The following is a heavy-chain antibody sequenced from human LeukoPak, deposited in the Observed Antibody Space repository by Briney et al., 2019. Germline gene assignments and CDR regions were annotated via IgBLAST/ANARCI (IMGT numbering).Heavy chain of an antibody. D-gene: IGHD4-17*01. Sequence: SETLSLTCTVPGGSISSGGYYWSRIRQHPGKGLEWIGYIYYSGSTYYNPSLKSRVTISVDTSKNQFSLKLSSVTAADTAVYYCARLGLGYGDSGDYWGQGTLVTVSS. V-gene: IGHV4-31*03. CDR1: GGSISSGGYY. CDR2: IYYSGST. J-gene: IGHJ4*02. CDR3: ARLGLGYGDSGDY.